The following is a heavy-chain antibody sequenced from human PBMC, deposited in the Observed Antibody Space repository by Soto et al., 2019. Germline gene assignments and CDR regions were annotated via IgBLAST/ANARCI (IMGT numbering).Heavy chain of an antibody. Sequence: QVQLQESGPGLVKPSETLSLTCTVSGGSISSYYWSWIRQPPGKGLEWIGYIYYSGSTNYNPSLKSRVTISVATSKHQFPLQLSSVTAADPAVYYCARHVQWLVTFDYWGQGTLVTVSS. CDR3: ARHVQWLVTFDY. J-gene: IGHJ4*02. D-gene: IGHD6-19*01. CDR1: GGSISSYY. CDR2: IYYSGST. V-gene: IGHV4-59*08.